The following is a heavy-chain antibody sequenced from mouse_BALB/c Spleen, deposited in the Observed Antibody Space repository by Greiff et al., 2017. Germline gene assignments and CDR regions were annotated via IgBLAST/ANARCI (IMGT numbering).Heavy chain of an antibody. D-gene: IGHD2-1*01. Sequence: QVHVKQSGAELAKPGASVKMSCKASGYTFTSYWMHWVKQRPGQGLEWIGYINPSTGYTEYNQKFKDKATLTADKSSSTAYMQLSSLTSEDSAVYYCARNGGNYVWSFDVWGAGTTVTVSS. CDR2: INPSTGYT. CDR3: ARNGGNYVWSFDV. V-gene: IGHV1-7*01. J-gene: IGHJ1*01. CDR1: GYTFTSYW.